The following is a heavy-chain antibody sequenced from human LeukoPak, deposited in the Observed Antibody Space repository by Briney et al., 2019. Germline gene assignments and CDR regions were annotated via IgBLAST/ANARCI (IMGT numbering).Heavy chain of an antibody. Sequence: ASVKVSCKASGGTFSSYAISWVRQAPGQGLEWMGWINPNSGGTNYAQKLQGRVTMTTDTSTSTAYMELRSLRSDDTAVYYCARSDLGISADPWGQGTLVTVSS. CDR2: INPNSGGT. CDR3: ARSDLGISADP. V-gene: IGHV1-18*01. D-gene: IGHD1-14*01. J-gene: IGHJ5*02. CDR1: GGTFSSYA.